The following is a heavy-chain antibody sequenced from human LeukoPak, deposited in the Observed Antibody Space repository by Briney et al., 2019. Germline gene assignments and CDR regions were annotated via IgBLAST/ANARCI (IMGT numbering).Heavy chain of an antibody. D-gene: IGHD3-22*01. V-gene: IGHV1-46*01. CDR2: INPSGGST. J-gene: IGHJ4*02. CDR3: ARDPRPSYDSSDYYYPGDY. Sequence: ASVKVSCKASGYTFTSYYMHWVRQAPGQGLEWMAIINPSGGSTNYAQKFQGRVTMTRDTSTSTVYMELSSLRSEDTDVYYCARDPRPSYDSSDYYYPGDYWGQGTLVTVSS. CDR1: GYTFTSYY.